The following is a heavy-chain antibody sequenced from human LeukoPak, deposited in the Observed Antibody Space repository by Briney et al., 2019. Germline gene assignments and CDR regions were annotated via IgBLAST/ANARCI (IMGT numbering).Heavy chain of an antibody. CDR2: ISGSGGST. CDR3: ATRGVVIRVILVGFHKAAYYFDA. Sequence: GGSLRLSCAVSGITLSNYGMSWVRQAPGKGLEWVAGISGSGGSTNYADSVKGRFTISRDNPKNTLYLQMNSLTVEDTGVYFCATRGVVIRVILVGFHKAAYYFDAWGEGGLVSASS. D-gene: IGHD2-21*01. J-gene: IGHJ4*02. V-gene: IGHV3-23*01. CDR1: GITLSNYG.